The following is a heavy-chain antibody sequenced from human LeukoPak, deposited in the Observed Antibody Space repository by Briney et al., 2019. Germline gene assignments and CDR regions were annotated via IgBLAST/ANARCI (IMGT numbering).Heavy chain of an antibody. Sequence: SETLSLTCAVYGGSFSGCYWSWIRQPPGKGLEWIGEINHSGSTNYNPSLKSRVTISVDTTKNQFSLKLSSVTAADTAVYYCARARATPFDYWGQGTLVTVSS. CDR3: ARARATPFDY. J-gene: IGHJ4*02. D-gene: IGHD1-26*01. CDR1: GGSFSGCY. CDR2: INHSGST. V-gene: IGHV4-34*01.